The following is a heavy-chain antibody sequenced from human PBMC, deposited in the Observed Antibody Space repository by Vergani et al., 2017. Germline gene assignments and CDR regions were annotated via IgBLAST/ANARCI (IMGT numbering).Heavy chain of an antibody. CDR1: GVSVTDYN. Sequence: QAQLQESGPGLVKPSETLSLTCHVFGVSVTDYNCNWIRPAPGKGLEWIGYIYYSGSTNYNPSLKSRVTISVDTSKNQFSLKLSSVTAADTAVYYCARGRRGSSGYWYWGQGTLVTVSS. J-gene: IGHJ4*02. CDR3: ARGRRGSSGYWY. V-gene: IGHV4-59*02. D-gene: IGHD3-22*01. CDR2: IYYSGST.